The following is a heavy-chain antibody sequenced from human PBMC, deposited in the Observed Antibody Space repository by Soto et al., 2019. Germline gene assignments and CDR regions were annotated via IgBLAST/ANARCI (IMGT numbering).Heavy chain of an antibody. CDR1: GFTFSAYA. J-gene: IGHJ4*02. D-gene: IGHD1-1*01. CDR3: ARDGKKDY. CDR2: ISSSGRTM. V-gene: IGHV3-11*04. Sequence: GASLRLSCAASGFTFSAYAMGWVRQPPGKGLEWVSYISSSGRTMYYADSVKGRFTISRDNAKDSLYLQMNSLGAEDTAVYYCARDGKKDYWGQATLVNVSS.